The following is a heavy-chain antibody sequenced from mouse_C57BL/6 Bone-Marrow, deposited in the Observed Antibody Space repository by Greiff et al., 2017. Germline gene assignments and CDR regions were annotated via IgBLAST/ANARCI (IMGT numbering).Heavy chain of an antibody. J-gene: IGHJ3*01. CDR1: GYTFTSYW. Sequence: QVQLQQPGAELVKPGASVKLSCKASGYTFTSYWMQWVKQRPGQGLEWIGEIDPSDSYTNYTQKFKGKATLTVDTSSSTAYMQLSSLTSEDSAVYYCAVSLAYYSNSWFAYWGQGTLVTVSA. V-gene: IGHV1-50*01. CDR2: IDPSDSYT. D-gene: IGHD2-5*01. CDR3: AVSLAYYSNSWFAY.